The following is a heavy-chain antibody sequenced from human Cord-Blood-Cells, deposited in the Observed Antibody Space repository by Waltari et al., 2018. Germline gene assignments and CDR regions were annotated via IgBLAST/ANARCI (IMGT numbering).Heavy chain of an antibody. CDR1: GYTFTSQY. CDR3: ARGANIVVVPADHDFDY. J-gene: IGHJ4*02. D-gene: IGHD2-2*01. CDR2: INPSGGST. Sequence: VQLVQSGAEVKKPGASVKVSCKASGYTFTSQYIHWVRQAPGQGLEWMGIINPSGGSTSYAKKFQGRVTRTRDTSTSTVYMELGSLRSEDTAVYYCARGANIVVVPADHDFDYWGQGTLVTVSS. V-gene: IGHV1-46*01.